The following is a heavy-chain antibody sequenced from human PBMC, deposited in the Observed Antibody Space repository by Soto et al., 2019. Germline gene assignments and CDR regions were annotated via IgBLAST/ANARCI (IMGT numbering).Heavy chain of an antibody. CDR3: ARMGLLHGMDV. J-gene: IGHJ6*02. CDR2: ISYDGSNK. Sequence: QVQVVESGGGVVQPGRSLRLSCAASGFTFSSYAMHWVRQAPGKGLERVALISYDGSNKYYADSVNGRFAISRDNSKNTLYLQMNRLRAEDTAVYYFARMGLLHGMDVWGQWTTVTVSS. V-gene: IGHV3-30*09. D-gene: IGHD2-15*01. CDR1: GFTFSSYA.